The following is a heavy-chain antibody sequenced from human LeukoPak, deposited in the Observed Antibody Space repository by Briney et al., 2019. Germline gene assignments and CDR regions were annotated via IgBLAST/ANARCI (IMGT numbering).Heavy chain of an antibody. CDR2: IYPGDSDT. J-gene: IGHJ5*02. CDR3: ARQVSSSWYRIRFDP. CDR1: GYSFTSYW. V-gene: IGHV5-51*01. Sequence: GESLKISCKGSGYSFTSYWIGWVRQMPGKGLEWMGIIYPGDSDTRYSPSFQGQVTISADKSISTAYLQWSSLKASDTAMYYCARQVSSSWYRIRFDPWGQGTLVTVSS. D-gene: IGHD6-13*01.